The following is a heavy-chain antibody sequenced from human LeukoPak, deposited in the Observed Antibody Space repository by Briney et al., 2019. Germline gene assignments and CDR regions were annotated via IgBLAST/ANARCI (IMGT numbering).Heavy chain of an antibody. J-gene: IGHJ4*02. D-gene: IGHD3-3*01. CDR3: ATNSFWSGYY. CDR2: INSDGSST. CDR1: GYTFSNYW. Sequence: PGESLKISCEASGYTFSNYWMHWVRQAPGKGLVWVSRINSDGSSTNYADSVKGRFTISRDNAKNTLYLQMNSLRAEDTAVYYCATNSFWSGYYWGQGTLVTVSS. V-gene: IGHV3-74*01.